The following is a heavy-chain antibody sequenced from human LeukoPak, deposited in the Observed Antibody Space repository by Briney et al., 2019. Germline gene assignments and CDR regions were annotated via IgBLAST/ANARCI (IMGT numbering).Heavy chain of an antibody. Sequence: GGSLRLYCAVSGFTFRKYWLSWVRQAPGKGLEWVANINEDGRETYYVDSVKGRFTISRDNTKNSLYLQMNSLRVEDTAIYYCARSPTSDVGYWGRGTLVTVSS. J-gene: IGHJ4*02. V-gene: IGHV3-7*01. CDR2: INEDGRET. CDR1: GFTFRKYW. CDR3: ARSPTSDVGY. D-gene: IGHD4-11*01.